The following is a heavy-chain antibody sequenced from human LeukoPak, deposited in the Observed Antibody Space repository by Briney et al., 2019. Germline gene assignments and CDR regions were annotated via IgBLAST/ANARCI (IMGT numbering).Heavy chain of an antibody. Sequence: GESLKISCKSSGYRFSTYWIGWVRQMPGKGLEWMGIIYPGDSDTTYSPSFQGQVTISADKSINTAYLQWSSLRASDTATYYCARRGFDYGMDVWGQGTTVTVSS. J-gene: IGHJ6*02. V-gene: IGHV5-51*01. CDR3: ARRGFDYGMDV. CDR1: GYRFSTYW. CDR2: IYPGDSDT. D-gene: IGHD5-12*01.